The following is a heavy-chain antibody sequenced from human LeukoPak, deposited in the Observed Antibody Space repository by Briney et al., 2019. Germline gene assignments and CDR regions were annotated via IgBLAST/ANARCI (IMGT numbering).Heavy chain of an antibody. V-gene: IGHV4-39*01. CDR1: GGSICSSNYY. Sequence: PSETLSLTRTVSGGSICSSNYYWGWIRQPPGEGLEWLGCIYYSGSTYYNPSLKSRVTISVGTSKNQFPLKLSSVTDADTAVYYCASPSGTYYSRFHFWGQGALVTVSS. CDR3: ASPSGTYYSRFHF. D-gene: IGHD1-26*01. CDR2: IYYSGST. J-gene: IGHJ4*02.